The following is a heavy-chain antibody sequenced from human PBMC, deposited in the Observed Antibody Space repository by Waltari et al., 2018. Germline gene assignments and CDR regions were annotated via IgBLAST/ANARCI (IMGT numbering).Heavy chain of an antibody. CDR3: ARVKVATPSAEYFQH. V-gene: IGHV1-2*06. Sequence: QVQLVQSGAEVTKPGASVKVSCKASGYTFTGYYMHWVRQAPGQGLEWMGRINPNSGGTNYAQKVQGRVTMTRDTSISTAYMELSRLRSDDTAVYYCARVKVATPSAEYFQHWGQGTLVTVSS. J-gene: IGHJ1*01. D-gene: IGHD5-12*01. CDR1: GYTFTGYY. CDR2: INPNSGGT.